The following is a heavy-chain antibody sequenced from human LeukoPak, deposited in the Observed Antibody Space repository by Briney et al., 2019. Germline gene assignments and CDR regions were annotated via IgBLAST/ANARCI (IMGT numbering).Heavy chain of an antibody. D-gene: IGHD3-10*01. CDR1: GGSFSGYY. V-gene: IGHV4-34*01. CDR2: INHSGST. CDR3: ARGFGSGSYYNY. Sequence: SETLSLTCTVYGGSFSGYYWSWIRQPPGKGLEWIGEINHSGSTNYNPSLKSRVTISVDTSKNQSSLKLSSVTAADTAVYYCARGFGSGSYYNYCGQGTLVTVSS. J-gene: IGHJ4*02.